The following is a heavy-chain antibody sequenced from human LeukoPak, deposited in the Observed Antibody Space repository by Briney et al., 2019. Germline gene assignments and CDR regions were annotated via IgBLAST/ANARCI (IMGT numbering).Heavy chain of an antibody. CDR1: GGSISSYY. V-gene: IGHV4-59*12. CDR3: ARSTTAYDY. Sequence: SETLSLTCTVSGGSISSYYWSWIRQPPGKGLEWIGYIYYSGSTNYNPSLKSRVTISVDTSKNQFSLKLSSVTAADTAVYYCARSTTAYDYWGQGTLVTVSS. D-gene: IGHD4-11*01. J-gene: IGHJ4*02. CDR2: IYYSGST.